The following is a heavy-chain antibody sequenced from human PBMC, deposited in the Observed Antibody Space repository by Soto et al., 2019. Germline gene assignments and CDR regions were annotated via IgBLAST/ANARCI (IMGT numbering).Heavy chain of an antibody. V-gene: IGHV3-13*05. J-gene: IGHJ6*02. CDR2: ISAAGDP. CDR3: ARTERDFYGLDV. Sequence: EVQLVESGGGVVQPGGSLRLSCEASGFTFRNYDMHWVRQGTGKGLAWVSGISAAGDPDYADSVEGRVTIARENAQNSFFLQINSLRVGDTAVYYCARTERDFYGLDVWGQGTTVIFSS. CDR1: GFTFRNYD.